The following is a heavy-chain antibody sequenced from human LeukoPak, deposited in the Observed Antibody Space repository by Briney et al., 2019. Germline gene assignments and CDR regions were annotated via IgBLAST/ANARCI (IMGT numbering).Heavy chain of an antibody. CDR3: ARTADYDILTGLGGYYFDY. V-gene: IGHV5-51*01. D-gene: IGHD3-9*01. J-gene: IGHJ4*02. CDR1: GYSFTSYW. Sequence: GESLKISCKGSGYSFTSYWIGWVRQMSGKGLEWMGIIYPGDSDTRYSPSFQGQVTISADKSISTAYLQWSSLKASDTAMYYCARTADYDILTGLGGYYFDYWGQGTLVTVSS. CDR2: IYPGDSDT.